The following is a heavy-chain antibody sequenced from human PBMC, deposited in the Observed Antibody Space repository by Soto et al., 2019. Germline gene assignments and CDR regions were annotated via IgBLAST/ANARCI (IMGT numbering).Heavy chain of an antibody. CDR1: GITFSSYS. J-gene: IGHJ4*02. CDR2: ISSSSSYI. CDR3: ARAGYYDSSGYYYFDY. V-gene: IGHV3-21*01. D-gene: IGHD3-22*01. Sequence: EVQLVESGGGLVKPGGSLRLSCAASGITFSSYSMNWVRQAPGKGLEWVSSISSSSSYIYYADSVKGRFTISRDNAKNSLYLQMNSLRAEDTAVYYCARAGYYDSSGYYYFDYWGQGTLVTVSS.